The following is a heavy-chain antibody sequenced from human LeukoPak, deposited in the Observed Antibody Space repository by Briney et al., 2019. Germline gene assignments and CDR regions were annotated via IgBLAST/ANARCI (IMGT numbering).Heavy chain of an antibody. V-gene: IGHV3-64*02. D-gene: IGHD4-17*01. J-gene: IGHJ4*02. Sequence: PGGSLRLSCAASGFTFSSYAMHWVRQAPGKGLEYVSAISSNGGSTYYADSVKGRFTISRDNSKNTLYLQMGSLRAEDMAVYYCAREYGDYVGLDYWGQGTLVTVSS. CDR1: GFTFSSYA. CDR3: AREYGDYVGLDY. CDR2: ISSNGGST.